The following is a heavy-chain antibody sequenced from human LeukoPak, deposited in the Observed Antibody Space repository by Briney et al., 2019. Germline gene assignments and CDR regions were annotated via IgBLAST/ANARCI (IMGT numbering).Heavy chain of an antibody. J-gene: IGHJ5*01. CDR3: ATMADCGGDCYQNWFDS. CDR1: GYTLTELS. V-gene: IGHV1-24*01. CDR2: FDPEDGET. Sequence: ASVKVSCKVSGYTLTELSMHWVRQAPGKGLEWMGGFDPEDGETIYAQKSQGRVTMTEDTSTDTAYMELSSLRSEDTAVYYCATMADCGGDCYQNWFDSWGQGTLVTVSS. D-gene: IGHD2-21*02.